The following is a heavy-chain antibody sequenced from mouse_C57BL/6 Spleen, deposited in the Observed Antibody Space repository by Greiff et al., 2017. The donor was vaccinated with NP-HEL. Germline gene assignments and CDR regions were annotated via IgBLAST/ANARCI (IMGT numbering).Heavy chain of an antibody. CDR3: ARDRDYSNYYFDY. CDR1: GFTFSSYA. J-gene: IGHJ2*01. V-gene: IGHV5-4*01. CDR2: ISDGGSYT. D-gene: IGHD2-5*01. Sequence: VKLVESGGGLVKPGGSLKLSCAASGFTFSSYAMSWVRQTPEKRLEWVATISDGGSYTYSPDNVQGRFTISRDNAKNNLYLQMSHLKSEDTAMYYCARDRDYSNYYFDYWGQGTTLTVSS.